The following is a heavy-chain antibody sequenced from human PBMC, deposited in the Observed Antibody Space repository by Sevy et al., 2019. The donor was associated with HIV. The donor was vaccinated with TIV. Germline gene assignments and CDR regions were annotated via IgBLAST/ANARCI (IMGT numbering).Heavy chain of an antibody. CDR1: GFTFSSYA. J-gene: IGHJ5*02. D-gene: IGHD5-12*01. V-gene: IGHV3-23*01. CDR2: ISGSGGST. CDR3: AAKGDIGSAWWFYP. Sequence: GGSLRLSCAASGFTFSSYAMSWVRQAPGKGLEWVSAISGSGGSTYYADSVKGRFTISRDNSKNTLYLQMNSLRAEDTAVYYCAAKGDIGSAWWFYPWGQGTLVTVSS.